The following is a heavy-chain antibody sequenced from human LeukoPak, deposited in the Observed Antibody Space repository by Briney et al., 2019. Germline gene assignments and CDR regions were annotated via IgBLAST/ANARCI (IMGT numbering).Heavy chain of an antibody. J-gene: IGHJ4*02. CDR2: ISSSSSTI. Sequence: GSLRLSCAASGFTFSRYSMNWVRQAPGKGLEWVSYISSSSSTIYYVDSLKGRFTISRDNAKNSLYLQMNSLRAEDTAVYYCARGASDSRFDYWGQGILVTVSS. CDR1: GFTFSRYS. CDR3: ARGASDSRFDY. V-gene: IGHV3-48*01.